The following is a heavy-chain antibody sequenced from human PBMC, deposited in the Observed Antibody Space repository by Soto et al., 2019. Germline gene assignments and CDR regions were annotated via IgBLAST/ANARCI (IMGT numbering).Heavy chain of an antibody. J-gene: IGHJ4*02. CDR3: AREAAASDY. V-gene: IGHV1-8*01. Sequence: QVQLVRSGAEVKKPGASVKVSCKASGYTFSSHDINWVRQATGQGLEWMGWMNPNSGNTGYAQRFQGRVTMTRNTSIRTAYMELSSLRSEDTDVYYCAREAAASDYWGQGTLATVSS. CDR1: GYTFSSHD. CDR2: MNPNSGNT. D-gene: IGHD6-25*01.